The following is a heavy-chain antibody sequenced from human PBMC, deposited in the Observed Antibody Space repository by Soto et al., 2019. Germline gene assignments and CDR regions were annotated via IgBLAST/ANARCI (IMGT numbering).Heavy chain of an antibody. CDR1: GGSISSYY. V-gene: IGHV4-59*01. CDR3: ARETRARFAVAELYNWFDP. Sequence: ASETLSLTCTVSGGSISSYYWSWIRQPPGKGLEWIGYIYYSGSTNYNPSLKSRVTISVDTSKNQFSLKLSSVTAADTAVYYCARETRARFAVAELYNWFDPWGQGTLVTVSS. CDR2: IYYSGST. J-gene: IGHJ5*02. D-gene: IGHD2-15*01.